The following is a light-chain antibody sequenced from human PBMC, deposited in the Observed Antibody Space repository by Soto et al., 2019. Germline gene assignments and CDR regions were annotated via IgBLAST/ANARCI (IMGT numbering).Light chain of an antibody. J-gene: IGKJ1*01. V-gene: IGKV1-27*01. Sequence: DFQMTQSPSSLSASVGDRVTITCRASQGISDHLAWYQHKPGKVPKLLIYEASTLQSGVPSRFSGGGSGTDFTLTISSLQTEDVAIYYCQKYNGTPRTFGQGTKVELK. CDR3: QKYNGTPRT. CDR2: EAS. CDR1: QGISDH.